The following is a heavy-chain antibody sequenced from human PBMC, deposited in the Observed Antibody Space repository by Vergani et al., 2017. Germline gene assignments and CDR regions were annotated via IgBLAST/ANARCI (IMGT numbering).Heavy chain of an antibody. CDR1: GFTFNQYG. V-gene: IGHV3-33*01. CDR3: ARSIVSRNPPDYFDN. J-gene: IGHJ4*02. D-gene: IGHD1-14*01. Sequence: QVQLVESGGGVVQPGRSLRLSCAASGFTFNQYGMHWVRQAPGKGLEWVAVTWYDGNNKQYADSVKGRFTISRDNSKSTMYLQMNSLRDEDTGVYYCARSIVSRNPPDYFDNWGQGTLVTVSS. CDR2: TWYDGNNK.